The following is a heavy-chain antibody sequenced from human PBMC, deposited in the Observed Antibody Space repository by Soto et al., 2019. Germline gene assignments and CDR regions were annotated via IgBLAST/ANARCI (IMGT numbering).Heavy chain of an antibody. CDR2: IIPIFGTA. D-gene: IGHD6-19*01. J-gene: IGHJ6*02. Sequence: SVKVSCKASGGTFSSYAISWVRQAPGQGLEWMGGIIPIFGTANYAQKFQGRVTITADESTSTACMELSSLRSEDTAVYYCARDTWLTRADYYYYYGMDVWGQGTTVTVSS. CDR1: GGTFSSYA. CDR3: ARDTWLTRADYYYYYGMDV. V-gene: IGHV1-69*01.